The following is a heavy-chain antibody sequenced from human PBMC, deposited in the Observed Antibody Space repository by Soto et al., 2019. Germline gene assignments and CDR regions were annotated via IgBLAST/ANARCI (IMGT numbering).Heavy chain of an antibody. Sequence: GGSLTLTCAVSGFTFSRYAMSWVRQAPGTGMGWVSAINGNGGSTYYEDSVKSRFTISRDKSKNTLYLQMNSLRAEDTAVYYCAKFLQFSGSYPVMDYWGQGTLVTVSS. CDR2: INGNGGST. D-gene: IGHD1-26*01. CDR3: AKFLQFSGSYPVMDY. J-gene: IGHJ4*02. V-gene: IGHV3-23*01. CDR1: GFTFSRYA.